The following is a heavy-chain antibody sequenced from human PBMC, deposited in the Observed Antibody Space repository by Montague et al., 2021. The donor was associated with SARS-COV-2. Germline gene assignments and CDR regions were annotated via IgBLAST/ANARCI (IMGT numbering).Heavy chain of an antibody. Sequence: SETLSLTCSVSGDSIGRSHYFWAWIRQPPGMGLEWIGSIYFTGKTXYHPSLKSRVTISIDTSKNHFSLRLSSVTAADSAVFYCARWGLNNAFDIWGLGTMITISS. D-gene: IGHD1/OR15-1a*01. J-gene: IGHJ3*02. CDR1: GDSIGRSHYF. CDR2: IYFTGKT. V-gene: IGHV4-39*02. CDR3: ARWGLNNAFDI.